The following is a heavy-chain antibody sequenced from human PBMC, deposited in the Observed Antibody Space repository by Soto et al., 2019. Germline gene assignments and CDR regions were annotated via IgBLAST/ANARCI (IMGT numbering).Heavy chain of an antibody. J-gene: IGHJ3*01. CDR3: ARWPKRGWELALLF. D-gene: IGHD1-26*01. Sequence: QVQLQESGPGLVKPSQTLSLTCTVSGGSISSGGYYWSWIRQHPGKGLEWIGYIYYSGRTYYNTSLNSRLTISVDESKNQSSLKLSSVTAADTAVYYCARWPKRGWELALLFWGQGTMVTVSS. CDR1: GGSISSGGYY. CDR2: IYYSGRT. V-gene: IGHV4-31*03.